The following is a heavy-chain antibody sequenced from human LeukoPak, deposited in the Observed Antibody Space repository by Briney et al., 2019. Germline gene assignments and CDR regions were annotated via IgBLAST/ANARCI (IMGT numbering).Heavy chain of an antibody. Sequence: GGSLRLSCAASGFTVSSNYMSWVRQAPGKGLEWVSVIYSGGSTYYADSVKGRFTISRDSFRGTLFLQMDSLRVEDTAVYFCAKGSVGNADFASWGQGALVTVSS. CDR2: IYSGGST. CDR1: GFTVSSNY. V-gene: IGHV3-53*01. CDR3: AKGSVGNADFAS. D-gene: IGHD6-25*01. J-gene: IGHJ4*02.